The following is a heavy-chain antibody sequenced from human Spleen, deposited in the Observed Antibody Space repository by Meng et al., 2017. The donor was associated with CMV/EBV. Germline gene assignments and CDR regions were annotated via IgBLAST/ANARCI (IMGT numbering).Heavy chain of an antibody. J-gene: IGHJ4*02. D-gene: IGHD3-22*01. Sequence: TFHSYYMHWVRQAPGQGLEWMGIINPSGGSTSYAQKFQGRVTMTRDTSTSTVYMELSSLRSEDTAVYYCARDGYPSYYYDSSGYLFDYWGQGTLVTVSS. V-gene: IGHV1-46*02. CDR2: INPSGGST. CDR1: TFHSYY. CDR3: ARDGYPSYYYDSSGYLFDY.